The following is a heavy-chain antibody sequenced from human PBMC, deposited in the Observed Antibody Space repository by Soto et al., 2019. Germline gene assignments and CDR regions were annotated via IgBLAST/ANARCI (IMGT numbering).Heavy chain of an antibody. CDR1: GGTFNNYV. J-gene: IGHJ4*02. V-gene: IGHV1-69*06. CDR2: IIPIFGTP. CDR3: AGRCDGTNCLAHFDY. D-gene: IGHD2-2*01. Sequence: ASVKVSCKASGGTFNNYVINWVRQAPGRGLEWMAGIIPIFGTPNYAQKFQGRVTITADKSTSTAYMELNSLRSEDTAVYYCAGRCDGTNCLAHFDYWGQGTLVTVSS.